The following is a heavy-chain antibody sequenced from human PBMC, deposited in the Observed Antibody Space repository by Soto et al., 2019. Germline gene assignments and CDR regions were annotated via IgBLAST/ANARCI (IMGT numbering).Heavy chain of an antibody. J-gene: IGHJ6*02. D-gene: IGHD4-17*01. CDR1: GFTFSSYG. Sequence: QPGGSLRLSCAGSGFTFSSYGMHWVRQAPGKGLEWVAVISYDGSNKYYADSVKGRFTISRDNSKNTLYLQMNSLRAEDTAVYYCAKIGDYSYYYYGMDVWGQGTTVTVSS. CDR3: AKIGDYSYYYYGMDV. CDR2: ISYDGSNK. V-gene: IGHV3-30*18.